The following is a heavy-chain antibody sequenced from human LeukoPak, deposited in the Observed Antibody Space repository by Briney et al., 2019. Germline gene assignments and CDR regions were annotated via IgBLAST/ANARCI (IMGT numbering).Heavy chain of an antibody. CDR3: TTDSSYYYYYYMDV. V-gene: IGHV3-15*01. CDR1: GFTFDDYG. Sequence: PGGSLRLSCAASGFTFDDYGMSWVRQAPGKGLEWVGRIKSKTDGGTTDYAAPVKGRFTISRDDSKNTLYLQMNSLKTEDTAVYYCTTDSSYYYYYYMDVWGKGTTVTVSS. CDR2: IKSKTDGGTT. J-gene: IGHJ6*03.